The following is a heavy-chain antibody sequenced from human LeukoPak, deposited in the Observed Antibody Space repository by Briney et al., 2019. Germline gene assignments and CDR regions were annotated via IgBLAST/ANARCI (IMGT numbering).Heavy chain of an antibody. V-gene: IGHV3-7*01. Sequence: GGSLRLSCAASGFTFSSYWMSWVRQAPGKGLEWVANIKQDGSEKYYVDSVKGRFTISRDNAKNSLYLQMNSLRAEDTAVYYCAREGADITGTMYDYWAREPWSPSPQ. J-gene: IGHJ4*02. CDR2: IKQDGSEK. D-gene: IGHD1-7*01. CDR3: AREGADITGTMYDY. CDR1: GFTFSSYW.